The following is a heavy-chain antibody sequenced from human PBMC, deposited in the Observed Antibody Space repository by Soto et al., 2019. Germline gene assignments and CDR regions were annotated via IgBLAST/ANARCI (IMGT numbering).Heavy chain of an antibody. D-gene: IGHD4-17*01. J-gene: IGHJ2*01. CDR1: GFTFSSYS. V-gene: IGHV3-21*01. CDR2: ISSSSSYI. Sequence: EVQLVESGGGLVKPGGSLRLSCAASGFTFSSYSMNWVRQAPGKGLEWVSSISSSSSYIYYADSVKGRFTISRDNAKNSLYLQMNSLRAEDTAVYYCARDHYVGLYLYFDLWGRGTLVTVSS. CDR3: ARDHYVGLYLYFDL.